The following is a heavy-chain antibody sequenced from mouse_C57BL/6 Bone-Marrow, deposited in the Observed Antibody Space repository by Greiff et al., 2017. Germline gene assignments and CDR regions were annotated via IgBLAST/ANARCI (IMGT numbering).Heavy chain of an antibody. CDR3: ARCFITTVVAPFDY. Sequence: QVQLQQSGAELVKPGASVKISCKASGYAFSSYWMNWVKQRPGKGLEWIGQIYPGDGDTNYNGKFKGKDTLTADKSSSTAYMQLSSLTSEDSAVYFCARCFITTVVAPFDYWGQGTTLTVSS. CDR1: GYAFSSYW. CDR2: IYPGDGDT. D-gene: IGHD1-1*01. V-gene: IGHV1-80*01. J-gene: IGHJ2*01.